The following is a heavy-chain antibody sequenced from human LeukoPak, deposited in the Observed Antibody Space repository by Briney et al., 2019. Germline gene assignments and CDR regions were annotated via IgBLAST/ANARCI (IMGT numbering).Heavy chain of an antibody. D-gene: IGHD3-10*01. CDR1: GYSFTSYW. V-gene: IGHV5-51*01. CDR2: IYPGDSDT. CDR3: ARLVGDCYGSGSYYNLDY. Sequence: GESLKISCKGSGYSFTSYWIGWVRQMPGKGLEWMGIIYPGDSDTRYSPSFQGQVTISADKSISTAYLQWSSLKASDTAMYYCARLVGDCYGSGSYYNLDYWGQGTLVTVSS. J-gene: IGHJ4*02.